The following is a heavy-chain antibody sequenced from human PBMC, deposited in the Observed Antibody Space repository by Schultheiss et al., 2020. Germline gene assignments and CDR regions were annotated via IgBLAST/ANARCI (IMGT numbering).Heavy chain of an antibody. CDR1: GGSISSYY. CDR3: ARVMRDYSGYNSNWFEP. Sequence: SETLSLTCTVSGGSISSYYWSWIRQPAGKGLEWIGRIYTSGSTNYNPSLKSRVTISVDTSKNQFSLKLSSVTAADTAVYYCARVMRDYSGYNSNWFEPWGQGTLVTGSA. D-gene: IGHD5-12*01. J-gene: IGHJ5*02. CDR2: IYTSGST. V-gene: IGHV4-4*07.